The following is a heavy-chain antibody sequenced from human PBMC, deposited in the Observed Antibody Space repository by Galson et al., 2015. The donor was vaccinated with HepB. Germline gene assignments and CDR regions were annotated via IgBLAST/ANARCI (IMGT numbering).Heavy chain of an antibody. D-gene: IGHD3-10*01. CDR1: RFTFSNYA. V-gene: IGHV3-30*04. J-gene: IGHJ4*02. Sequence: SLRLSCAASRFTFSNYAIHWVRQAPGKGLEWVAVISYDGNNKYYADSVKGRFTISRDNSKNTLSLQMNNLRAEDTALYYCARGMKDRITMIRGDAGPFDYWGRGTPVTVSS. CDR2: ISYDGNNK. CDR3: ARGMKDRITMIRGDAGPFDY.